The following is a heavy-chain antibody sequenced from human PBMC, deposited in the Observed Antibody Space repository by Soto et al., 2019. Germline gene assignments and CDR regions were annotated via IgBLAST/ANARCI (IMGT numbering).Heavy chain of an antibody. J-gene: IGHJ4*02. CDR3: ARDSGYCTSTSCYYFDT. V-gene: IGHV1-2*02. CDR2: ISPDSGGT. Sequence: QVQLVQSGAEVKKPGASVKVSCKASGYTFTGYYMHWVRQAPGQGLEWMGWISPDSGGTNYAQRFQSSVTMTSDTSISTAYMELSSLRSDATAVYFCARDSGYCTSTSCYYFDTWGQGTQVAVSS. D-gene: IGHD2-2*01. CDR1: GYTFTGYY.